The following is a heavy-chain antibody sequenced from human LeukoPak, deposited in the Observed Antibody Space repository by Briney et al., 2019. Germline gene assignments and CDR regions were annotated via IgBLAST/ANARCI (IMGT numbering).Heavy chain of an antibody. CDR1: GYPFANFA. Sequence: RASVKVPCKASGYPFANFAISWVRQAPGQGLEWMGWISAYNGNTNYAQKLQGRVTMTTDTSTSTAYMELRSLRSDDTAVYYCARAAEGFVAGDGSGSYYGYWGQGTLVTVSS. J-gene: IGHJ4*02. CDR3: ARAAEGFVAGDGSGSYYGY. CDR2: ISAYNGNT. D-gene: IGHD3-10*01. V-gene: IGHV1-18*01.